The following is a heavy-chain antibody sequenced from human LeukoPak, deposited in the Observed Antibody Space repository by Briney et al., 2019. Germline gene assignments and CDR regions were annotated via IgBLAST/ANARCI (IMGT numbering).Heavy chain of an antibody. Sequence: SETLSLTCTVSGGSISSSSYYWGWIRQPPGKGLEWIGYIYHSGSTYYNPSLKSRVTISVDRSKNQFSLKLSSVTAADTAVYYCARDHSSPEGLSAFDIWGQGTMVTVSS. CDR1: GGSISSSSYY. J-gene: IGHJ3*02. D-gene: IGHD3/OR15-3a*01. CDR3: ARDHSSPEGLSAFDI. CDR2: IYHSGST. V-gene: IGHV4-39*07.